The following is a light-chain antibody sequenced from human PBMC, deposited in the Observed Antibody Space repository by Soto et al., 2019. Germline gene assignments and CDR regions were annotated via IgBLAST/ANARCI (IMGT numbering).Light chain of an antibody. CDR1: SSDVGSYNL. CDR3: CSYAGSGTPVV. J-gene: IGLJ2*01. CDR2: EGS. Sequence: QSVLTQPASVSGSPGQSITISCTGTSSDVGSYNLVSWYQQHPGKAPKLMIYEGSKRPSGVYNRFSGSKSGNTASLTISGLQAEDEGDYSCCSYAGSGTPVVFGGGPQLTVL. V-gene: IGLV2-23*01.